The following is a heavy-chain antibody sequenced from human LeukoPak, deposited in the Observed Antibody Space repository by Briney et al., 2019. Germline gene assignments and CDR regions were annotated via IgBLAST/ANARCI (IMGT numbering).Heavy chain of an antibody. D-gene: IGHD1-14*01. V-gene: IGHV3-30*18. CDR2: ISYDGSNK. Sequence: PGGSLRLSCAASGFVFSLYGMHWVRQAPGKGPEWVAVISYDGSNKYYADSVKGRFTISRDNSKNTLYLQMTSLRADDTAVYYCAKEGSYNPFDYWGQGTLVTVSS. CDR3: AKEGSYNPFDY. J-gene: IGHJ4*02. CDR1: GFVFSLYG.